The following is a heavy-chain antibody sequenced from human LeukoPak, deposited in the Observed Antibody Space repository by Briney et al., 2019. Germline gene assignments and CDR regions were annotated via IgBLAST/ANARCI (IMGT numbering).Heavy chain of an antibody. CDR1: GFTFSTYS. Sequence: PAGGSLRLSCAASGFTFSTYSMNWVRQAPGKGLEWVSYISGTSSLIYYADSVKGRFTISRDNAKNSLYLQMNSLRDEDTAVYYCVRDQFFSFDYWGQGTLVTASS. D-gene: IGHD3-3*01. CDR2: ISGTSSLI. J-gene: IGHJ4*02. CDR3: VRDQFFSFDY. V-gene: IGHV3-48*02.